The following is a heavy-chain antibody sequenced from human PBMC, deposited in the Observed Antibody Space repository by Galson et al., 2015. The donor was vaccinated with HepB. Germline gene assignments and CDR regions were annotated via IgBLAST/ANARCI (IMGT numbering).Heavy chain of an antibody. CDR3: ARDRRLYFDTGGLGY. CDR1: RGSFSDYY. V-gene: IGHV4-34*01. CDR2: IDYRGST. Sequence: SETLSLTRAVFRGSFSDYYWSWIRQPPGQGLEWIGEIDYRGSTKYNPSLKSRVTISVDTPKNQFSLKLNSVTAADTAAYFCARDRRLYFDTGGLGYWGQGTVVTVSS. D-gene: IGHD2-8*02. J-gene: IGHJ4*02.